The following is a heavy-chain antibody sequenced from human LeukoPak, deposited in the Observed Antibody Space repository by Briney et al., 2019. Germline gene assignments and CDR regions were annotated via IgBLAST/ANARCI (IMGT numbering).Heavy chain of an antibody. CDR2: ISGSNSYI. Sequence: GGSLRLSCAASGFTFNSYSMNWVRQAPGKGLEWVSSISGSNSYIYYVDSMKGRFTISRDNAKNSLYLQMNSLRVEDTAVYYCAKGSESGGSGTDYWGQGALVTVSS. V-gene: IGHV3-21*01. D-gene: IGHD3-10*01. J-gene: IGHJ4*02. CDR1: GFTFNSYS. CDR3: AKGSESGGSGTDY.